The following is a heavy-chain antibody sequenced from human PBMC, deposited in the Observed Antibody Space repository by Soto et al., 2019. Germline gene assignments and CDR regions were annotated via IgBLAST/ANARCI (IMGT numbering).Heavy chain of an antibody. CDR3: ASENWYVFDH. J-gene: IGHJ4*02. CDR1: GGSISSYY. CDR2: IFYSGST. V-gene: IGHV4-59*01. Sequence: SETLSLTCTVSGGSISSYYWSWIRQSPGKGLEWVGYIFYSGSTKYNPSLKSRVTISVDTSRTHFSLNLSSVTASDTAVYYCASENWYVFDHWGQGTPVTVSS. D-gene: IGHD1-1*01.